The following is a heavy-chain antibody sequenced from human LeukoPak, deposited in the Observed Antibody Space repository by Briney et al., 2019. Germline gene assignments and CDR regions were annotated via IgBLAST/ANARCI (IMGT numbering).Heavy chain of an antibody. D-gene: IGHD1-26*01. J-gene: IGHJ6*03. V-gene: IGHV4-34*01. CDR2: INHSGST. CDR1: GGSFSVYY. Sequence: PSETLSLTCAVYGGSFSVYYWSWIRQPPGKGLEWIGEINHSGSTNYNPSLKSRVTISVDTSKNQFSLKLSSVTAADTAVYYCAREGYSGSYYYYMDVWGKGTTVTVSS. CDR3: AREGYSGSYYYYMDV.